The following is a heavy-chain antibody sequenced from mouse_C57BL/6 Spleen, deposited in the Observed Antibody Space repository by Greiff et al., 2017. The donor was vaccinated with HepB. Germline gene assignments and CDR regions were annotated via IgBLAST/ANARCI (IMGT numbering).Heavy chain of an antibody. CDR3: ARRAYYRNYVWFAY. Sequence: EVQLQQSGPELVKPGASVKISCKASGYTFTDYYMNWVKQSHGKSLEWIGDINPNNGGTSYNQKFKGKATLTVDKSSSTAYMELRSLTSEDSAVYYCARRAYYRNYVWFAYWGQGTLVTVSA. CDR2: INPNNGGT. J-gene: IGHJ3*01. CDR1: GYTFTDYY. D-gene: IGHD2-5*01. V-gene: IGHV1-26*01.